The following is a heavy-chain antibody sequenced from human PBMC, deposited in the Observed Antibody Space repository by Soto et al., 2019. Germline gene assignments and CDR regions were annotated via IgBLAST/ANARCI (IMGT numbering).Heavy chain of an antibody. CDR2: ISSSSSYI. J-gene: IGHJ3*02. Sequence: LSCAASGFTFSSYSMNWVRQAPGKGLEWVSSISSSSSYIYYADSVKGRFTISRDNAKNSLYLQMNSLRAEDTAVYYCARDSDSSSWYDAFDIWGQGTMVTVSS. CDR1: GFTFSSYS. D-gene: IGHD6-13*01. V-gene: IGHV3-21*01. CDR3: ARDSDSSSWYDAFDI.